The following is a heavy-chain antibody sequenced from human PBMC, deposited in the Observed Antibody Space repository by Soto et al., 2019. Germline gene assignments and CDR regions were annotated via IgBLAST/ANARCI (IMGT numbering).Heavy chain of an antibody. CDR1: GFAFRSYA. CDR3: AKGILSATIGPYAMDV. D-gene: IGHD3-16*01. Sequence: PGGSLRLSCEASGFAFRSYAMHWVRQAPGKGLEWVGVISYDGGNIYYADSVKGRFTISRDNSKNTLHVQVKSLRPEDTAVYYCAKGILSATIGPYAMDVWGQGTTVTVSS. J-gene: IGHJ6*02. CDR2: ISYDGGNI. V-gene: IGHV3-30*18.